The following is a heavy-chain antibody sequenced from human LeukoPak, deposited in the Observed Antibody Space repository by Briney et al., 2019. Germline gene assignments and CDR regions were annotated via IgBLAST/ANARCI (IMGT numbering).Heavy chain of an antibody. CDR3: ARGLGYCSGGNCYVERGGFDP. CDR1: GFTFSSYS. V-gene: IGHV3-21*01. D-gene: IGHD2-15*01. Sequence: PGGSLRLSCAASGFTFSSYSMNWVRQAPGKGLEWVSSISSSSSYIYYADSVKGRFTISRDNAKNSLYLQMNSLRAEDTAVYYCARGLGYCSGGNCYVERGGFDPWGQGTLVTVSS. J-gene: IGHJ5*02. CDR2: ISSSSSYI.